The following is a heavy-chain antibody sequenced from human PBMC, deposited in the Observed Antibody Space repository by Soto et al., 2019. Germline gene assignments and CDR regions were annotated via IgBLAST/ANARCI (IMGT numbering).Heavy chain of an antibody. CDR3: ARELRMTTVKDWFDP. D-gene: IGHD4-4*01. V-gene: IGHV4-30-4*01. CDR2: IYYSGST. J-gene: IGHJ5*02. Sequence: PSETLSLTCTVSGGSISSGDYYWSWIRHPPGNGLEWIGYIYYSGSTYYNPSLKSRVTISVDTSKNQFSLKLSSVTAADTAVYYCARELRMTTVKDWFDPWGQ. CDR1: GGSISSGDYY.